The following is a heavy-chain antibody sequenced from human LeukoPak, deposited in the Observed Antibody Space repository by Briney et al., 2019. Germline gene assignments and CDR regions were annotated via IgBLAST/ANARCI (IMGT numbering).Heavy chain of an antibody. CDR2: IYTSGST. V-gene: IGHV4-4*09. D-gene: IGHD2-2*01. Sequence: SETLSLTCTVSGGSIISYYWSWFREPPGKGLEWIGYIYTSGSTNYNSSLKSRVTISVDTSKNQFSLKLSSVTAADTAVYYCARHGQVRGYCSSTSCYSETDYFNYWGQGTLVTVSS. CDR3: ARHGQVRGYCSSTSCYSETDYFNY. CDR1: GGSIISYY. J-gene: IGHJ4*02.